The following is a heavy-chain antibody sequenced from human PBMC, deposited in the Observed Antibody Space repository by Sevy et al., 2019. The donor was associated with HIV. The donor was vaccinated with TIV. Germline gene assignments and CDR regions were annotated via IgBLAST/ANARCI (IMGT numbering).Heavy chain of an antibody. J-gene: IGHJ5*02. CDR3: ARPGFGGSFFFDP. V-gene: IGHV4-39*01. CDR2: IFYSGTT. D-gene: IGHD3-10*01. Sequence: SENLSLTCTVSGDSISTNNYYWAWIRQPPGKGLEWFGSIFYSGTTYYNPSLKSRVTMSVDTSKNQFSVKLNSMTAADTAVYYCARPGFGGSFFFDPWGQGTLVTVSS. CDR1: GDSISTNNYY.